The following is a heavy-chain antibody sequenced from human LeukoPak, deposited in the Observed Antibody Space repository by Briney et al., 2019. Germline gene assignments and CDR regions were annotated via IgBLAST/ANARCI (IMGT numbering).Heavy chain of an antibody. CDR2: ISGDGITT. J-gene: IGHJ4*01. CDR3: ARGFYGSGNS. V-gene: IGHV3-74*01. D-gene: IGHD3-10*01. CDR1: GFXFSNYW. Sequence: GGSLRLSCAASGFXFSNYWIYWVRQAPGRGPLWVSRISGDGITTYYAGSVKGRFTISRDNAKNTLYLQMHSLRAEDSAVYYCARGFYGSGNSWGHGTLVTVSS.